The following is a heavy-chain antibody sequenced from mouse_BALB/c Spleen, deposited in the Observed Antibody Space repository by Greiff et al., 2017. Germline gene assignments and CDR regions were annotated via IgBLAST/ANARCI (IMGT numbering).Heavy chain of an antibody. CDR2: INPSNGGT. V-gene: IGHV1S81*02. D-gene: IGHD2-4*01. CDR3: TRRIYYDYGYYAMDY. J-gene: IGHJ4*01. Sequence: VQLQQPGAELVKPGASVKLSCKASGYTFTSYYMYWVKQRPGQGLEWIGGINPSNGGTNFNEKFKSKATLTVDKSSSTAYMQLSSLTSEDSAVYYCTRRIYYDYGYYAMDYWGQGTSVTVSS. CDR1: GYTFTSYY.